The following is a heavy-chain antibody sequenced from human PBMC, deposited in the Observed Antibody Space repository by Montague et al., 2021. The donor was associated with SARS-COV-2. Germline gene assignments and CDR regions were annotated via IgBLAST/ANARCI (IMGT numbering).Heavy chain of an antibody. CDR3: ARDSDFSSWHEAEDYFDY. V-gene: IGHV4-4*07. Sequence: SETLSLTCSVSGGSISGYFWCWIWQPAGKGLELIWRIYPSGGIFDSGRTSHHPPLNSPVTVSIDTSRNQFSLSLNSVTAADTAVYFCARDSDFSSWHEAEDYFDYWGQGILVAVSS. D-gene: IGHD6-13*01. CDR2: IYPSGGIFDSGRT. CDR1: GGSISGYF. J-gene: IGHJ4*03.